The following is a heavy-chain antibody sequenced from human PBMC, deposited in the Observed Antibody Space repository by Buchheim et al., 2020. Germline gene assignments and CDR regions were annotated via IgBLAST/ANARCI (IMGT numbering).Heavy chain of an antibody. CDR2: IKQDGSEK. CDR1: GFTFSSYW. V-gene: IGHV3-7*01. D-gene: IGHD3-22*01. J-gene: IGHJ4*02. Sequence: EVQLVESGGGLVQPGGSLRLSCAASGFTFSSYWMSWVRQAPGKGLEWVANIKQDGSEKYYVDSVKGRFTLSRDNAKNSLYLQMNSLRAEDTAVYYCARRDYYYDSSGYYSRPFDYWGQGTL. CDR3: ARRDYYYDSSGYYSRPFDY.